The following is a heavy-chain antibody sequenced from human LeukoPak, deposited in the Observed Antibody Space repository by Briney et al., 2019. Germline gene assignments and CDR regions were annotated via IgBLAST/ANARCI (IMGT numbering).Heavy chain of an antibody. D-gene: IGHD6-13*01. J-gene: IGHJ6*03. V-gene: IGHV4-61*02. CDR2: IYTSGST. CDR1: GGSISSGSYY. CDR3: ARERGYSSSWYGGGGYYYYYMDV. Sequence: SETLSLTCTVSGGSISSGSYYWSWIRQPAGKGLEWIGRIYTSGSTNYNPSLKSRVTISVDTSKNQFSLKLSSVTAADTAVYYCARERGYSSSWYGGGGYYYYYMDVWGKGTTVTVSS.